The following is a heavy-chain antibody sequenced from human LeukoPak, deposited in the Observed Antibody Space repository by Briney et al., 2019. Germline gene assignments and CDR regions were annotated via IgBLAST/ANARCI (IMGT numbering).Heavy chain of an antibody. Sequence: GGSLRLSCAASGFTFSSYAMSWVRQAPGKGLEWVAVISYDGSGKYYADSVKGRFTISRDNSKSTLYLQMNSLRSDDTAVYYCAKDQSYFDPSTYQGPIDSWGQGTLVTVSS. CDR1: GFTFSSYA. V-gene: IGHV3-30*18. CDR3: AKDQSYFDPSTYQGPIDS. CDR2: ISYDGSGK. J-gene: IGHJ4*02. D-gene: IGHD3-22*01.